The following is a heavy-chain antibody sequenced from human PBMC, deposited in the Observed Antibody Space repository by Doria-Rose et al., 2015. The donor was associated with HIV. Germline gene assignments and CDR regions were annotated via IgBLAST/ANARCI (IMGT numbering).Heavy chain of an antibody. CDR3: ARVLSGTYDY. CDR2: IIYTGST. J-gene: IGHJ4*02. V-gene: IGHV4-59*01. D-gene: IGHD1-26*01. Sequence: QVQLQGSGPGLVKPSETLSLTCSVSGGSISHYYWSWIRQPPRKGLEYIGDIIYTGSTNYSPSLKSRVSISIDTSKDKFSLRLSSVTAADTAVYYCARVLSGTYDYWGQGTLVTVSS. CDR1: GGSISHYY.